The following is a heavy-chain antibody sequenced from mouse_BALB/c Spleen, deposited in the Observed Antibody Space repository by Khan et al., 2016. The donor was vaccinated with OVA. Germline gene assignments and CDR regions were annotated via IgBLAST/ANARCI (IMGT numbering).Heavy chain of an antibody. CDR1: GYSITSGYA. V-gene: IGHV3-1*02. CDR2: IYFSGSI. J-gene: IGHJ4*01. CDR3: TRDGNYMDY. D-gene: IGHD2-1*01. Sequence: EVQLQESGPDLVKPSQSLSLTCTVTGYSITSGYAWHWIRQFPGNKLEWMAYIYFSGSINYNPSLKSRISFTPDTSKNQFFLQLNSVTSEDTATYYCTRDGNYMDYWGQGTSVTVSS.